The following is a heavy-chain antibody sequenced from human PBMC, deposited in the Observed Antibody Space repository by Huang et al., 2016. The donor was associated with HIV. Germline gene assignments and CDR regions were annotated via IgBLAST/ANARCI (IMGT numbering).Heavy chain of an antibody. CDR1: GGSIRSDNYY. J-gene: IGHJ4*02. D-gene: IGHD3-10*01. V-gene: IGHV4-39*02. CDR3: ARLPGSITMIRGVITDPY. Sequence: QLQLQESGPGLVKPSETLSLTCTVSGGSIRSDNYYWGWIRQPPGKGLEWIGSIYYSGSTYYNQSLKRRVTTTVDTSKNHFSLRMRSVTAADTAVYYCARLPGSITMIRGVITDPYWGQGTLVTVSS. CDR2: IYYSGST.